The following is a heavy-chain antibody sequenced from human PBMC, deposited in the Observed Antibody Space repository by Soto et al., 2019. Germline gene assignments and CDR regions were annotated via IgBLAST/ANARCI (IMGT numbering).Heavy chain of an antibody. CDR3: ARDVGHDYGDYGVY. CDR2: INRSGST. J-gene: IGHJ4*02. D-gene: IGHD4-17*01. CDR1: GGSFSPYY. V-gene: IGHV4-34*01. Sequence: PETLSLTCAVYGGSFSPYYWSWIRQPPGKGLEWIGEINRSGSTNYNPSLKSRVTISVDTSKNQFSLKLSSVTGGDTAVYYCARDVGHDYGDYGVYWGQGALVTVSS.